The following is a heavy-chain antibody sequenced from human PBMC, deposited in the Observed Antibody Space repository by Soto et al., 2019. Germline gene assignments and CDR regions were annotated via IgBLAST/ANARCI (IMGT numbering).Heavy chain of an antibody. Sequence: GGSLRLSCAASGFTFSNYGMHWVRQAPGKGLGWVAVISYDGSNKYYADSVKGRFTISRDNSKNTLYLQMNSLRAEDTAVYYCASRSAMVLSLTYWGPGTQVTVSS. CDR2: ISYDGSNK. CDR1: GFTFSNYG. J-gene: IGHJ4*02. V-gene: IGHV3-30*03. CDR3: ASRSAMVLSLTY. D-gene: IGHD2-8*01.